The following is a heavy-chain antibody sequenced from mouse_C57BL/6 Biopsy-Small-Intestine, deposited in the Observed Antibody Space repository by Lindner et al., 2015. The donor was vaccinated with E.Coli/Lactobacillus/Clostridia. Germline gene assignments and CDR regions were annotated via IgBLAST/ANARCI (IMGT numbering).Heavy chain of an antibody. D-gene: IGHD2-4*01. CDR1: GYTFTSFD. CDR3: VRGNLYHDSSDYFTIAFDY. Sequence: SVKVSCKASGYTFTSFDINWVRRASGQGLEWMGWMSPNSGKTGFAQKFQGRVTMTWSTSINTAYMELTSLRSEDTAMYYCVRGNLYHDSSDYFTIAFDYWGQGTRVTVSS. CDR2: MSPNSGKT. J-gene: IGHJ2*03. V-gene: IGHV1S55*01.